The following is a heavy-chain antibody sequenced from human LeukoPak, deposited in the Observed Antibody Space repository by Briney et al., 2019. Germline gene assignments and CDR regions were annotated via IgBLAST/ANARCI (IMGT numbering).Heavy chain of an antibody. Sequence: GGSLRLSCAASGFTFSSYSMNWVRQAPGKGLEWVSSISSSSSYIYYADSVKGRFTISRDNAKNSLYLQMNSLRAEDTAVYYCATEIVVVPAATFVPNPAHAFDIWGQGTMVTVSS. J-gene: IGHJ3*02. CDR2: ISSSSSYI. V-gene: IGHV3-21*01. D-gene: IGHD2-2*01. CDR3: ATEIVVVPAATFVPNPAHAFDI. CDR1: GFTFSSYS.